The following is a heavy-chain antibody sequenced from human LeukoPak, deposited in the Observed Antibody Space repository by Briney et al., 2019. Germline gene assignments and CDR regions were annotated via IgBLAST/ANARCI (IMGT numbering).Heavy chain of an antibody. J-gene: IGHJ4*02. Sequence: SQTLSLTCTVSGGSISSGSYYWSWIRQPAGKGLEWIGRIYTSGSTNYNPSLKSRVTISVDTSKNQFSLKLSSVTAADTAVYYCARSRLAAPYSSGLTIDYWGQGTLVTVSS. D-gene: IGHD6-19*01. CDR2: IYTSGST. V-gene: IGHV4-61*02. CDR3: ARSRLAAPYSSGLTIDY. CDR1: GGSISSGSYY.